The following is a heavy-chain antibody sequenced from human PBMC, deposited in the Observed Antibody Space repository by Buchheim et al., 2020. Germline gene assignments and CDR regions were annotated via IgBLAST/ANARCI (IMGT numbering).Heavy chain of an antibody. J-gene: IGHJ4*02. CDR2: ISGSGGST. D-gene: IGHD5-12*01. CDR3: AKDRVARLGVVYYFDY. Sequence: EVQLLESGGGLVQPGGSLRLSCAASGFTFSSYAMSWVRQAPGKGLEWVSAISGSGGSTYYADSVKGRFTISRDNSQNKLYLQMNSLRDEDTAVYYCAKDRVARLGVVYYFDYWGQGTL. CDR1: GFTFSSYA. V-gene: IGHV3-23*01.